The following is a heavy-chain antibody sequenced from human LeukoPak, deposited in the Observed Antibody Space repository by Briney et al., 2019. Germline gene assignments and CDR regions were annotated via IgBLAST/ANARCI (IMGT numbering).Heavy chain of an antibody. CDR2: VWYDGSDK. Sequence: GESLRLSCEASGFTFSNYDMHWVRQAPGKGLEWLAIVWYDGSDKYYADSVKGRFTVSRDNSKNTLYLQMNSLRADDTAVYYCAIDLNREDFDYWGQGTLVAVSS. D-gene: IGHD3-9*01. CDR1: GFTFSNYD. CDR3: AIDLNREDFDY. J-gene: IGHJ4*02. V-gene: IGHV3-33*01.